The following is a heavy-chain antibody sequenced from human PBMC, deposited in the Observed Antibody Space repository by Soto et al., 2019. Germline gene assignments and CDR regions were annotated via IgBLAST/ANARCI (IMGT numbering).Heavy chain of an antibody. J-gene: IGHJ4*02. Sequence: QVQLVESGGDLVKPGGSLRLSYAASGFTFTDYYMSWLRQAPGQGLQWLSYISGSTDYLNYADSVKGRFTISRDNAKNLLYLQMTGLRADDTAVYYCARDLGLSSSNYFDFWGQGTLVTVSS. CDR3: ARDLGLSSSNYFDF. CDR2: ISGSTDYL. D-gene: IGHD3-10*01. CDR1: GFTFTDYY. V-gene: IGHV3-11*05.